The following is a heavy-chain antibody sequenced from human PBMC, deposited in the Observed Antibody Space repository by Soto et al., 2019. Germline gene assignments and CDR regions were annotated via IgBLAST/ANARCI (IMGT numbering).Heavy chain of an antibody. J-gene: IGHJ6*02. CDR2: ISYDGSNK. V-gene: IGHV3-30*18. CDR3: AKRFGGYYNYYYGMDV. Sequence: XGSLLLSCAASGFTFSSYGMHGVRQAPGKGLEWVAVISYDGSNKYYADSVKGRFTISRDNSKNTLYLQMKSLRAEDTAVYYCAKRFGGYYNYYYGMDVWGQGTTVTVSS. D-gene: IGHD3-10*01. CDR1: GFTFSSYG.